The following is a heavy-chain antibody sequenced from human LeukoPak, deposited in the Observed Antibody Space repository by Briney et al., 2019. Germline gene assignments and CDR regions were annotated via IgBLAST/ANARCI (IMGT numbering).Heavy chain of an antibody. V-gene: IGHV3-23*01. D-gene: IGHD2-2*01. J-gene: IGHJ5*02. CDR2: ISASGGNS. Sequence: GGSLRLSCAATGFTFSTYAMTWVRQAPGKGLEWVSAISASGGNSYYAASLKGRFTISRDNSKNMLYVEMNSLRVEDTAVYYCAKVGDGHCSTTSCYGLFDPWGQGTLVTVSS. CDR3: AKVGDGHCSTTSCYGLFDP. CDR1: GFTFSTYA.